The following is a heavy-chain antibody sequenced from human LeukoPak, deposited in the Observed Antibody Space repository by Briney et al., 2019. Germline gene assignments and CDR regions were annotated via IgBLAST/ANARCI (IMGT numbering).Heavy chain of an antibody. J-gene: IGHJ4*02. V-gene: IGHV3-23*01. Sequence: GGSLRLSCAASGFTFSSYAMSWVRQAPGKGLEWVSAISGSGGSTYYADSVKGRFTISRDNSKNTLYLQMNSLRAEDTAVYYCAKDLRSQYYYDSSGYYRYWGQGTLVTVSS. CDR3: AKDLRSQYYYDSSGYYRY. CDR1: GFTFSSYA. D-gene: IGHD3-22*01. CDR2: ISGSGGST.